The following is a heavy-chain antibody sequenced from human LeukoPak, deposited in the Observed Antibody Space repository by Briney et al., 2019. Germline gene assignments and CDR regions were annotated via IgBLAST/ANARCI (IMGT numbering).Heavy chain of an antibody. CDR2: IGSSGGGI. Sequence: GGSLRLSCAASGFTFSTYTMYWVRHPPGKRLEWVSIIGSSGGGIHYADSVKGRFTISRDNSKNALYLQMNSLRVEDTAVYYCAIDPNWGTHSWGQGVLVTVSS. D-gene: IGHD7-27*01. J-gene: IGHJ4*02. V-gene: IGHV3-23*01. CDR3: AIDPNWGTHS. CDR1: GFTFSTYT.